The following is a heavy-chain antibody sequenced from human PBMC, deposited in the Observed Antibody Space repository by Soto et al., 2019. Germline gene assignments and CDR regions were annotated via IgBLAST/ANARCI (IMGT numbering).Heavy chain of an antibody. CDR3: ARVPYYYYYMDV. J-gene: IGHJ6*03. CDR1: GYTFTSYG. V-gene: IGHV1-18*01. CDR2: ISAYNGNT. Sequence: ALLKVSCKASGYTFTSYGISWVRQAPGQGLEWMGWISAYNGNTNYAQKLQGRVTMTTDTSTSTAYMELRSLRSDDTAVYYCARVPYYYYYMDVWGKGTTVTVSS.